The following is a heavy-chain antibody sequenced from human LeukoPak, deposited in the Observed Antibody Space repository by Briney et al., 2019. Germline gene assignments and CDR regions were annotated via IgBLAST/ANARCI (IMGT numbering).Heavy chain of an antibody. CDR2: INPNSGGT. CDR1: GYTFTSYG. D-gene: IGHD3-9*01. Sequence: ASVKVSCKASGYTFTSYGISWVRQAPGQGLEWMGWINPNSGGTNYAQKFQGRVTMTRDTSISTAYMELSRLRSDDTAVYYCARGRVAILTGYSTFDYWGQGTLVTVSS. V-gene: IGHV1-2*02. CDR3: ARGRVAILTGYSTFDY. J-gene: IGHJ4*02.